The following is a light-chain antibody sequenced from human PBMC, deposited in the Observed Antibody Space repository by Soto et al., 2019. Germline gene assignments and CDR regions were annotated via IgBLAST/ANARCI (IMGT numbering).Light chain of an antibody. CDR1: RSLVYSDGDTF. CDR2: KVS. J-gene: IGKJ2*01. CDR3: MQGTRWPLYT. Sequence: DLAMTQSPLSLPVTLGQPASISCRSSRSLVYSDGDTFLSWYHQRPGQSPRRLIYKVSNRDSGVPDRFSGSGADTDFTLKISKVEAEDVGVYYCMQGTRWPLYTFGQGTKLEIK. V-gene: IGKV2-30*01.